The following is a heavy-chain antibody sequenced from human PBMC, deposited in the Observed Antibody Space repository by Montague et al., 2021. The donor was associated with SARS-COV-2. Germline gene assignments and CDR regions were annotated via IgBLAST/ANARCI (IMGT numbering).Heavy chain of an antibody. Sequence: PALVKPTQTLTLTCTFSGFSLSTSGMCVSWIRQPPGKALEWLARIDWDDDKYYSTSLKTRLTISKDTSKNQVVLTMTNMDPVDTATSYCARGYYDILTGYLDAFDIWGQGTMVTVSS. J-gene: IGHJ3*02. V-gene: IGHV2-70*11. CDR3: ARGYYDILTGYLDAFDI. CDR2: IDWDDDK. D-gene: IGHD3-9*01. CDR1: GFSLSTSGMC.